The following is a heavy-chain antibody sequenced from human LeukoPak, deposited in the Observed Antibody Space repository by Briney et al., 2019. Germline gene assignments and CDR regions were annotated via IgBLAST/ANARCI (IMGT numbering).Heavy chain of an antibody. CDR1: GGTFSSYA. D-gene: IGHD2-21*01. J-gene: IGHJ5*02. CDR2: IIPIFGIA. CDR3: AREVGGYFQYNWFDP. Sequence: SVTVSCKASGGTFSSYAISWVRQAPGQGLEWMGRIIPIFGIANYAQKFQGRVTITADKSTSTAYMELSSLRSEDTAVYYCAREVGGYFQYNWFDPWGQGTLVTVSS. V-gene: IGHV1-69*04.